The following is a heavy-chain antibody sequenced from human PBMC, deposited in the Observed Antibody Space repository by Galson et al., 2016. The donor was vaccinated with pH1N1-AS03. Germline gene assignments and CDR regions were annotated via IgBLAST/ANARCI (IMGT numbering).Heavy chain of an antibody. D-gene: IGHD6-19*01. CDR2: IYPGDSDS. J-gene: IGHJ4*02. CDR1: GFRLSNHW. Sequence: QSGAEVKKPGESLKISCEGSGFRLSNHWIGWVRQMSGKGLEWMGIIYPGDSDSRYSPSFQGHVTISADKSINTAYLQWTSLQASDTAMYYCAKLAVAGRWFFDYWGQGTLVTVS. V-gene: IGHV5-51*03. CDR3: AKLAVAGRWFFDY.